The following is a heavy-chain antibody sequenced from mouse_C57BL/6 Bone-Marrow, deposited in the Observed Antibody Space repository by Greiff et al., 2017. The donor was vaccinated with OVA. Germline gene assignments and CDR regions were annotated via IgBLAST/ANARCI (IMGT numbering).Heavy chain of an antibody. Sequence: QVQLKESGAELARPGASVKLSCKASGYTFTSYGIRWVKQRTGQGLEWIGEIYPRSGNTYYHEKFKGKATLTADKSSSTAYMELRSLTSEDSAVYFCAKENYGSSLGDYWGQGTTLTVSS. CDR2: IYPRSGNT. D-gene: IGHD1-1*01. J-gene: IGHJ2*01. CDR1: GYTFTSYG. CDR3: AKENYGSSLGDY. V-gene: IGHV1-81*01.